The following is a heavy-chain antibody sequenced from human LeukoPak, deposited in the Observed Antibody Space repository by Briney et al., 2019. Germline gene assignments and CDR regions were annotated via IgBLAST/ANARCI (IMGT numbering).Heavy chain of an antibody. J-gene: IGHJ4*02. D-gene: IGHD6-13*01. CDR2: IYYNGAT. CDR1: GGSIGSSSYY. Sequence: PSQTLSLTCTVSGGSIGSSSYYWGWIRQLPGTGLEWIGCIYYNGATYYNPSLKGRVSISTDTSKNQFSLKLSSVTAADTAVYFCTSRRPIAAAEVWGQGTLLTVSS. CDR3: TSRRPIAAAEV. V-gene: IGHV4-39*01.